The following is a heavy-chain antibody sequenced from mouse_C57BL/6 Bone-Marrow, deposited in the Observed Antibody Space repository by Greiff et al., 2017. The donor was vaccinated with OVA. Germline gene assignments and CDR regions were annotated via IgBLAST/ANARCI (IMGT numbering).Heavy chain of an antibody. CDR1: GYAFSSSW. J-gene: IGHJ3*01. Sequence: QVQLQQSGPELVKPGASVKISCKASGYAFSSSWMNWVKPRPGKGLEWIGRIYPGDGDTNYNGKFKGKATLTADKSSSTAYMQLSSLTSEDSAVYFCARSNDYDGGWFAYWGQGTLVTVSA. CDR2: IYPGDGDT. CDR3: ARSNDYDGGWFAY. D-gene: IGHD2-4*01. V-gene: IGHV1-82*01.